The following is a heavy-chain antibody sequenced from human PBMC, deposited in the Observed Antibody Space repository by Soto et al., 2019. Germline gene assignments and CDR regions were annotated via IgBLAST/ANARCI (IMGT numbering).Heavy chain of an antibody. J-gene: IGHJ4*02. Sequence: SETLSLTCSVPGGSITSSYWRWIRQPPGQGLEWIGYIFDSAITRYIPSLKSRVTMSMDTSQNRVSLRLTSVTAADTAVYYCARDAGYDGYFDYWGQGTLVTVSS. CDR3: ARDAGYDGYFDY. CDR1: GGSITSSY. CDR2: IFDSAIT. D-gene: IGHD5-12*01. V-gene: IGHV4-59*01.